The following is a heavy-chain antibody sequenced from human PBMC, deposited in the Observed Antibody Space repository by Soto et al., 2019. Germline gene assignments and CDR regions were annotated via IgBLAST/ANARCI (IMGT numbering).Heavy chain of an antibody. CDR1: GFTFSSYG. CDR2: IWYDGSNK. J-gene: IGHJ3*02. V-gene: IGHV3-33*01. Sequence: QVQLVESGGGVVQPGRSLRLSCAASGFTFSSYGMHWVRQAPGKGLEWVAVIWYDGSNKYYADSVKGRFTISRDNSKNTLYLQMNSLRADDTAVYYCARARYNWNQGAFDIWGQGTMVTVSS. CDR3: ARARYNWNQGAFDI. D-gene: IGHD1-20*01.